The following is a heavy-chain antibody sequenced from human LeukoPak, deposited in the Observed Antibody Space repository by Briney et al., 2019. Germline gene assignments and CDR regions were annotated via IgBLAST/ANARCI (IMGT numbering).Heavy chain of an antibody. CDR3: ARAEDYGDYPAFDY. J-gene: IGHJ4*02. D-gene: IGHD4-17*01. V-gene: IGHV3-53*01. CDR2: LYSDGNT. CDR1: GFTVITND. Sequence: PGGSLRLSCAASGFTVITNDMTWVRQAPGKGLEWVSVLYSDGNTKYADSVKGRFTISRDNSKNTLYLQMNSLRAEDTAVYYCARAEDYGDYPAFDYWGQGTLVTVSS.